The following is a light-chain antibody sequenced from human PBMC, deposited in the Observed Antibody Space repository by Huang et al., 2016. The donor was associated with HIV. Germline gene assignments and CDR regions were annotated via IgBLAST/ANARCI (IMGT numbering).Light chain of an antibody. Sequence: EIEMTQSPATLSVSPGERATLSCRASHRVDSDLAWYQQKPGQAPRLLIYDGSTRATGISAKFNGTGSGTEFSLSITNLQSEDFAVYYCQQYNDWPPLTFGGGTKVEI. V-gene: IGKV3-15*01. J-gene: IGKJ4*01. CDR2: DGS. CDR1: HRVDSD. CDR3: QQYNDWPPLT.